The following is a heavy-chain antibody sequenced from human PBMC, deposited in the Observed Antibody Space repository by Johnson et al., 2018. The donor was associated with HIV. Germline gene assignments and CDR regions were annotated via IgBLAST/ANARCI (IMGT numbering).Heavy chain of an antibody. V-gene: IGHV3-13*01. CDR2: IGTAGDT. D-gene: IGHD3-22*01. J-gene: IGHJ3*02. Sequence: VQLVESGGGLVQPGGSLRLSCAASGFTFSSYDMHWVRQATGKGLEWVSAIGTAGDTYYPGSVKGRFTISRENAKNSLYLQMNSLRAEDTAVYYCTRELGEDDYYDSGGDAFDIWGQGTMVTVSS. CDR3: TRELGEDDYYDSGGDAFDI. CDR1: GFTFSSYD.